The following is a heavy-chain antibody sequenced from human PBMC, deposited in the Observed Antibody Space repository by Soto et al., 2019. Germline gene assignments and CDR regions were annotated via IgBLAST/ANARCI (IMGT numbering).Heavy chain of an antibody. D-gene: IGHD2-2*01. J-gene: IGHJ6*02. CDR3: ARHLPTIVVVPAALKGVAYGMDV. CDR2: IDPSDSYT. Sequence: GESLKISCKGSGYSFTSYWISWVRQMPGKGLEWVGRIDPSDSYTNYSPSFQGHVTISADKSISTAYLQWSSLKASDTAMYYCARHLPTIVVVPAALKGVAYGMDVWGQGTTVTVSS. V-gene: IGHV5-10-1*01. CDR1: GYSFTSYW.